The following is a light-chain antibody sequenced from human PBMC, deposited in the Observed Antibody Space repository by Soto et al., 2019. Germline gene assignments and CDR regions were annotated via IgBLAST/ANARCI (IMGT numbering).Light chain of an antibody. V-gene: IGKV1-6*01. CDR1: QDIRND. CDR3: LQDHNYPLT. Sequence: AIQMTQSPSSLSASVGDRVTITCRASQDIRNDLGWYRQKPGKALELLIYGASTLQSGVPSRFSGSYSGTDFTLTIGSLQPEDFATYYCLQDHNYPLTFGGGTKVEIK. J-gene: IGKJ4*01. CDR2: GAS.